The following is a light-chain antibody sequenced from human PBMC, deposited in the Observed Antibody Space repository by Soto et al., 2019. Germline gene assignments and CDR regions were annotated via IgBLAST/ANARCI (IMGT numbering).Light chain of an antibody. CDR1: GSDVGSYNR. CDR3: SSYTSSSTLVV. Sequence: QSVLTQPPSVSGSPGQSVTISCTGTGSDVGSYNRVSWYQQPPGTAPKLMIYEVSNRPSGVPDRFSGSKSGNTASLTISGLQAEDEADYYCSSYTSSSTLVVFGGGTKLTVL. V-gene: IGLV2-18*02. CDR2: EVS. J-gene: IGLJ2*01.